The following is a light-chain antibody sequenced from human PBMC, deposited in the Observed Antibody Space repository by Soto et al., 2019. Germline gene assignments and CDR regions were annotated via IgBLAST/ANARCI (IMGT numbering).Light chain of an antibody. Sequence: QSVLTQPPSVSEAPRQRVTISCSGNSSNIEKNEVNWYQQLPGKAPKLLIYFDARLPSGISDRFSGSRSGTAASLAISGLQSEDEADYYCAAWDDSLNANVFGAGTKVTVL. V-gene: IGLV1-36*01. J-gene: IGLJ1*01. CDR1: SSNIEKNE. CDR3: AAWDDSLNANV. CDR2: FDA.